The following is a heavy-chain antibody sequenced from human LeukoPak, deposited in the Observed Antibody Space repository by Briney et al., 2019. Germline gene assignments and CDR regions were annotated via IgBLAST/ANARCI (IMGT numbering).Heavy chain of an antibody. Sequence: SETLSLTCTVSGYSISSGYYWGWIRQPPGKGLEWIGNIYHSGSTYCNPSLKSRVTISVDTSKNQFSLKVSSVTAADTAVYYCARVSGVDGIDYWGQGTLVTVSS. CDR3: ARVSGVDGIDY. D-gene: IGHD7-27*01. V-gene: IGHV4-38-2*02. CDR2: IYHSGST. J-gene: IGHJ4*02. CDR1: GYSISSGYY.